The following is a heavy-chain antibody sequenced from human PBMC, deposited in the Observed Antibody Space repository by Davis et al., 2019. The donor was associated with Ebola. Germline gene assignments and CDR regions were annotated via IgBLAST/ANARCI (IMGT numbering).Heavy chain of an antibody. CDR1: GFTFSSYW. CDR2: IKGDGSRT. J-gene: IGHJ4*02. D-gene: IGHD3-9*01. CDR3: VRDSPDILTGQHRYYFDY. V-gene: IGHV3-74*01. Sequence: PGGSLRLSCAASGFTFSSYWMHWVRQVPGEGLVWVSGIKGDGSRTSYADSVKGRFTISRDNAKNTLYLQMNGLRAEDTAMYYCVRDSPDILTGQHRYYFDYWGQGTLVTVSS.